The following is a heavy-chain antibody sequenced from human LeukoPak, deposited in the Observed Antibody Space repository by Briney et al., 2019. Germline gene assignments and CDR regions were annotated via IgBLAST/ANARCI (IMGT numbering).Heavy chain of an antibody. CDR1: GGSFSGYY. V-gene: IGHV4-34*01. CDR3: ARVFGSSLDY. J-gene: IGHJ4*02. D-gene: IGHD6-6*01. CDR2: INHSGST. Sequence: SETLSLTCAVYGGSFSGYYWSWIRQPPGKGPEWIGEINHSGSTNYNPSLKSRVTISVDTSKNQFSLKLSSVTAADTAVYYCARVFGSSLDYWGQGTLVTVSS.